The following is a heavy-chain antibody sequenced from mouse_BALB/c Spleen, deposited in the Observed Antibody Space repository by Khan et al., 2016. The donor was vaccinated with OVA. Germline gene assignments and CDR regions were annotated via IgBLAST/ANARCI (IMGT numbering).Heavy chain of an antibody. J-gene: IGHJ3*01. CDR2: VSTGGSYT. Sequence: EVELVESGGDLVKPGGSLKLSCAASGFTFSTNGMPWVRQTPEKRLEWVATVSTGGSYTYYQDSVKGRFTISRDNAKNTLYLQMSGLKSEDTAMFYCTRLAYYYDSEGFAYWGQGTLVTVSA. D-gene: IGHD1-1*01. CDR1: GFTFSTNG. CDR3: TRLAYYYDSEGFAY. V-gene: IGHV5-6*01.